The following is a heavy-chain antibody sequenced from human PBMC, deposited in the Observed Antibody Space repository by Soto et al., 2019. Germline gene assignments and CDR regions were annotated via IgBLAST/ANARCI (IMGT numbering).Heavy chain of an antibody. V-gene: IGHV3-30*18. J-gene: IGHJ4*02. CDR1: GFTCSGYG. CDR2: ISYDGSNK. D-gene: IGHD6-13*01. Sequence: GRSLRLSCAASGFTCSGYGRHWVRQAPGKGLEWVAVISYDGSNKYYADSVKGRFTISRDNSKNTLYLQMNSLRAEDTAVYYCAKDNSSSWYYFDYWGEGTLVTVSS. CDR3: AKDNSSSWYYFDY.